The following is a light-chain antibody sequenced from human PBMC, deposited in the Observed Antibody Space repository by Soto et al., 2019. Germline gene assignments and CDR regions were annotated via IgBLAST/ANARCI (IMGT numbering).Light chain of an antibody. Sequence: QSVLTQPASVSGSPGQTITISCTGTSSDVGGYDYVSWHQQHPGKAPKLMIYDVSKRPSGVSNRFSGSKSGNTASLTISGLMAEDEVDYYCSSKRGSTGGFGTGSTVTVL. CDR1: SSDVGGYDY. CDR3: SSKRGSTGG. J-gene: IGLJ1*01. CDR2: DVS. V-gene: IGLV2-14*01.